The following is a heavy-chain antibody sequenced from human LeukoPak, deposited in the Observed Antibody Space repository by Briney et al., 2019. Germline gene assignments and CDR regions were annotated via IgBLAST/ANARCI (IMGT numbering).Heavy chain of an antibody. CDR3: VDLGSTVGY. Sequence: GGSLRLSCAASGFSFRDYYIDWVRQAPGKGLELVARIKNKANSYTTHYAESVRGRFTISRDDSKNSLYLQMNSLKTADTAVYYCVDLGSTVGYWGQGTLVTVSS. V-gene: IGHV3-72*01. CDR2: IKNKANSYTT. D-gene: IGHD4-23*01. CDR1: GFSFRDYY. J-gene: IGHJ4*02.